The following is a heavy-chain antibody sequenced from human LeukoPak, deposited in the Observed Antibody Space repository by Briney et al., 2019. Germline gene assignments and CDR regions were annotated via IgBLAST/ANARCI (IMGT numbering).Heavy chain of an antibody. V-gene: IGHV4-34*01. J-gene: IGHJ4*02. Sequence: SETLSLTCAVYGGSFSGYYWSWLRQPPGKGLEWIGEINHSGSTNYNPSLKSRITISVDTSKNQFSLKLISVTAADTAVYYCARKASIRGGFHWGQGTLVTVSS. CDR1: GGSFSGYY. CDR3: ARKASIRGGFH. CDR2: INHSGST. D-gene: IGHD2-2*01.